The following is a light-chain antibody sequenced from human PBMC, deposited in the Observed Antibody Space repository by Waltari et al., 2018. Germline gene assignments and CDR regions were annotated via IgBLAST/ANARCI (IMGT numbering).Light chain of an antibody. CDR3: HQSDSLPT. CDR2: SAS. J-gene: IGKJ4*01. CDR1: QGISNY. V-gene: IGKV1-9*01. Sequence: DIQLTQSPSFLSASVRDRVTITCRASQGISNYLAWYQQKPGKAPKLLIYSASTLQSGVPSRFSGSGSGTEFTLTIISLEAEDAATYYCHQSDSLPTFGGGTKVEIK.